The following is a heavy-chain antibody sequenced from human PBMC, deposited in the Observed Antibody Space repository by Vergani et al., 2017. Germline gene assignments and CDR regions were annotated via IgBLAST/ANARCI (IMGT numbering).Heavy chain of an antibody. D-gene: IGHD3-10*01. Sequence: QVQLQESGPGLVKPSETLSLTCTVSGGSISSYYWSWIRQPPGKGLEWIGYIYYSGSTNYNPSLKSRVTISVDTSKNQFSLQLSSVTAADTAVYYCARKKTYYYGSGTFDYWGQGTLVTVSS. CDR1: GGSISSYY. J-gene: IGHJ4*02. V-gene: IGHV4-59*01. CDR3: ARKKTYYYGSGTFDY. CDR2: IYYSGST.